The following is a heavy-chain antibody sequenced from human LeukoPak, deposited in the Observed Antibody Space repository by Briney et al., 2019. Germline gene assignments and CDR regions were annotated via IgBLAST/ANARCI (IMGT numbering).Heavy chain of an antibody. V-gene: IGHV3-23*01. D-gene: IGHD5-18*01. Sequence: GGSLRLSCVASGFAFNTYAMSWVRQAPGKGLEWVSGISGYGSDTYYADSVKGRFTISRDNSINTLYLQMDSLRAGDTAVYYCARNGYSYFNSWGQGTLLTVSS. CDR1: GFAFNTYA. CDR2: ISGYGSDT. CDR3: ARNGYSYFNS. J-gene: IGHJ4*02.